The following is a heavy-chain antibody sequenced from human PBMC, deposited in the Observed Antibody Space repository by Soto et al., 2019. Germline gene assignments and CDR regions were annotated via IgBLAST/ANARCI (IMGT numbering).Heavy chain of an antibody. CDR3: ARSLSTIGGRPDS. Sequence: QVQLVQSGAEVKKPGASVKVSCKASGYTFTGYYMHWVRQAPGQGLEWRGWINPNSGDTKYAQQFQGRVTMTRDTSTRTAYMEVSRLTSDDTAVYYCARSLSTIGGRPDSWGQGTLVTVSS. D-gene: IGHD6-6*01. J-gene: IGHJ4*02. CDR1: GYTFTGYY. V-gene: IGHV1-2*02. CDR2: INPNSGDT.